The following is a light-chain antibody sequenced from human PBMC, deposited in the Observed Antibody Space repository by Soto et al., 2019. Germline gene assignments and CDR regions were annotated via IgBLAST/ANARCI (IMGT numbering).Light chain of an antibody. CDR1: SEHSSYA. V-gene: IGLV4-69*01. CDR2: LDSDGSH. Sequence: QPVLTQSPSASASLGASVKLTCTLSSEHSSYAIAWHKQQPEKGPRYLIKLDSDGSHTQGDAIPDRFSGSSSGAERYLTISSLQSEDEADYYCQTWGTGIHVVFGGGTKLTVL. CDR3: QTWGTGIHVV. J-gene: IGLJ2*01.